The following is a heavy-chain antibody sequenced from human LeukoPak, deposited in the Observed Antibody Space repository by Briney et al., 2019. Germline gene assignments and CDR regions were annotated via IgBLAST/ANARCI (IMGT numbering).Heavy chain of an antibody. V-gene: IGHV1-69*06. CDR2: IIPIFGTT. CDR3: ARAPNDFGDYPFDS. D-gene: IGHD4-17*01. CDR1: GGTFSTYA. J-gene: IGHJ4*02. Sequence: GSSVKVSCKASGGTFSTYAINWVRQAPGQGLEWMGGIIPIFGTTDYAQKFQDRVTFTADRSTSTTYMDLSSLTSEDTVVYYCARAPNDFGDYPFDSWGQGTLVTVSS.